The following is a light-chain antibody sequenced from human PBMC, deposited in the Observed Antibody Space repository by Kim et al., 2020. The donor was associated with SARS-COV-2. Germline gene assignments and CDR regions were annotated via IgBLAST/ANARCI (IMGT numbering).Light chain of an antibody. Sequence: ASVGDRATITCRARQSISSWLAWYQQKPGKAPKLLIYDASSLESGVPSRFSGSGSGTEFTLTISSLQPDDFATYYCQQYNSYTWTFGQGTKVDIK. CDR1: QSISSW. CDR2: DAS. V-gene: IGKV1-5*01. CDR3: QQYNSYTWT. J-gene: IGKJ1*01.